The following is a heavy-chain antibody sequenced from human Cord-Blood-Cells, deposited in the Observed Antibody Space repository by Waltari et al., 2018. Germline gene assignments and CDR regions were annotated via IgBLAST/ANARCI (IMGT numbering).Heavy chain of an antibody. CDR3: ARPRGPRRTAARLGIWFDP. J-gene: IGHJ5*02. Sequence: QVQLVQTVAAAKQPGAPLQYSCNHPGYNFHTSDLKGVRQVTVHGLEWMGCMNPHCGNTGDTEKFQGRVTMTMNTSISTAYMELSSLRSEDTDVYYCARPRGPRRTAARLGIWFDPWGQGTLVTVSS. CDR2: MNPHCGNT. D-gene: IGHD6-6*01. V-gene: IGHV1-8*02. CDR1: GYNFHTSD.